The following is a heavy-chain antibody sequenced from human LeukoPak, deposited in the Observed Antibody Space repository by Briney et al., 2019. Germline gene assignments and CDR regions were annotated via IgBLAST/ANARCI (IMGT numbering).Heavy chain of an antibody. CDR3: AGIAAAGSPGDY. J-gene: IGHJ4*02. D-gene: IGHD6-13*01. CDR2: IIPILGIT. Sequence: ASVKVSCKASGGTFSSYAISWVRQAPGQGLEWMGRIIPILGITNYAQKFQGRVTITADKSTSTAYMELSSLRSEDTAVYYCAGIAAAGSPGDYWGQGTLVTVSS. V-gene: IGHV1-69*04. CDR1: GGTFSSYA.